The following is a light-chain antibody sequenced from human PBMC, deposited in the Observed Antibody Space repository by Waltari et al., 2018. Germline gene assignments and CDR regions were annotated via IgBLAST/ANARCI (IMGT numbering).Light chain of an antibody. J-gene: IGKJ4*01. V-gene: IGKV1-9*01. CDR3: QQLNSYPLT. Sequence: DIQLTQSPSFLSASVRDRVTITCRASQGISHYLAWYQQKPGKAPKLLIYSASTLQSGVPSRFSGSGSGTEFSLTISSLQPEDFATYYCQQLNSYPLTFSGGTKVEIK. CDR1: QGISHY. CDR2: SAS.